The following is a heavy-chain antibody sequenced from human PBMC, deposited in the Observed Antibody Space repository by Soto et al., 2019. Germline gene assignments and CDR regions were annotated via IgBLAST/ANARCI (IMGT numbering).Heavy chain of an antibody. CDR2: ISGSGGST. J-gene: IGHJ4*02. CDR3: ATATRGGAATLFRAY. D-gene: IGHD6-13*01. Sequence: EVQLLESGGGLVQPGGSLRLSCAAAGITFSIYAMSWVRQAPGKGLEWVSAISGSGGSTYYADSVKGRFTISRDNSKHTLYLQMNSLRADDTAVYYCATATRGGAATLFRAYWGKGTLVTVSS. CDR1: GITFSIYA. V-gene: IGHV3-23*01.